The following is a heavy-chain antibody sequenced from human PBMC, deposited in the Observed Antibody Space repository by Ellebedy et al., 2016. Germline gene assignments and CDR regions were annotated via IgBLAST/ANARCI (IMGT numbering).Heavy chain of an antibody. J-gene: IGHJ4*02. CDR1: GGTFSSYA. CDR3: ARGSESWYVLFY. D-gene: IGHD6-13*01. CDR2: IIPILGIA. Sequence: ASVKVSCKASGGTFSSYAISWVRQAPGQGLEWMGRIIPILGIANYAQKFQGRVTITADKSTSTAYMELSSLRSEDTAVYYCARGSESWYVLFYWGQGTLVTVSS. V-gene: IGHV1-69*04.